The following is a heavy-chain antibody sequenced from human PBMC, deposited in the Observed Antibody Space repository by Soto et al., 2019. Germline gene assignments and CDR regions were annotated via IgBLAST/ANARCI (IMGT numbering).Heavy chain of an antibody. CDR1: GGTFSSYA. Sequence: QVQLVQSGAEVKKPGSSVKVSCKASGGTFSSYAISWVRQAPGQGLEWMGGIIPIFGTANYAQKFQGRVTITADESTSTAYMELSSLRSEITAVYYCAREHYYGSGSYYNYYYNGMDVWVQGTTVTVSS. V-gene: IGHV1-69*12. CDR2: IIPIFGTA. CDR3: AREHYYGSGSYYNYYYNGMDV. D-gene: IGHD3-10*01. J-gene: IGHJ6*02.